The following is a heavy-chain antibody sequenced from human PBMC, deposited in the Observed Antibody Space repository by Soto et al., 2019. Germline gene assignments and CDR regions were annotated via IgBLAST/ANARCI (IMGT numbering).Heavy chain of an antibody. V-gene: IGHV1-69*01. CDR1: GGTFSSYA. CDR2: IIPIFGTA. Sequence: QVQLVQSGAEVKKPGSSVKVSCKASGGTFSSYAISWVRQAPGQGLEWMGGIIPIFGTANYAQKFQGRVTITADESTSTAYMELSSLRSEDTAVYYCASHSKEGDSNYYYYYGMDVWGQGTTVTVSS. J-gene: IGHJ6*02. CDR3: ASHSKEGDSNYYYYYGMDV. D-gene: IGHD4-4*01.